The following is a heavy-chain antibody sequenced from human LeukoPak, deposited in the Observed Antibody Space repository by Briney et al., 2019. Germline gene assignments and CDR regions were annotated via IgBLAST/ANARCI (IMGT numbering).Heavy chain of an antibody. J-gene: IGHJ4*02. V-gene: IGHV4-34*01. D-gene: IGHD2-2*01. CDR1: GGSFSGYY. Sequence: SETLSLTCAVYGGSFSGYYWSWIRQPPGKGLEWIGEINHSGSTNYNPSLKSRVTISVDTSKNQFSLKLSSVAAADTAVYYCARSYCSSTSCYRLTLDYWGQGTLVTVSS. CDR3: ARSYCSSTSCYRLTLDY. CDR2: INHSGST.